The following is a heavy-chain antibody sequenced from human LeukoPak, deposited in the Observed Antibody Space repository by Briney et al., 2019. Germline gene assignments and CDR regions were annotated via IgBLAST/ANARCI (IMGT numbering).Heavy chain of an antibody. D-gene: IGHD3-22*01. J-gene: IGHJ3*02. CDR3: ARDLSQSITVIVVVMPDAFDI. CDR1: GYTFTSYG. V-gene: IGHV1-18*01. Sequence: AGVKVTCKGSGYTFTSYGISWVRQPPGQGLEWVGLISAYNGNTNFAHTLYGRGSMTTDRSTGKAYLDLRMQRSDGTAVYFCARDLSQSITVIVVVMPDAFDIWGQGTIVTVSS. CDR2: ISAYNGNT.